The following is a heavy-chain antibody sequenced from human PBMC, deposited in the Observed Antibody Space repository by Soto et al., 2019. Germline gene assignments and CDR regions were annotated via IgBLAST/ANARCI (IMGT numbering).Heavy chain of an antibody. J-gene: IGHJ4*02. D-gene: IGHD3-22*01. CDR1: GGSISSYY. Sequence: PSETLSLTCTVSGGSISSYYGGWFRQPPGKGLEWIGYIYYSGSTTYHPSLKSRVTISVDTSKNQFSLNLTSVAAADTAVYYCARLGGYYQAFDQWGQGSLVTVPS. V-gene: IGHV4-59*08. CDR3: ARLGGYYQAFDQ. CDR2: IYYSGST.